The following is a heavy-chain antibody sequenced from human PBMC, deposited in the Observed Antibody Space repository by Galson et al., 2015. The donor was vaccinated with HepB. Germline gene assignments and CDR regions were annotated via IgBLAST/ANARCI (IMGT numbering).Heavy chain of an antibody. V-gene: IGHV3-30*18. CDR1: EFTFSNHG. CDR2: ISSAGTRK. Sequence: SLRLSCAASEFTFSNHGMHWVRQTPGKGLEWAALISSAGTRKYFADSVKGRFTISRDNSKNTLYLQMNSLRSEDTAVYYCAKASGPDHYMDVWGKGTTVTVSS. CDR3: AKASGPDHYMDV. J-gene: IGHJ6*03. D-gene: IGHD3-10*01.